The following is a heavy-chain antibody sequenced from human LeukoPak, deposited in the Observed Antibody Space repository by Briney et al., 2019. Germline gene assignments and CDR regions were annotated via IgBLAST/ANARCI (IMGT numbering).Heavy chain of an antibody. J-gene: IGHJ6*03. Sequence: KASQTLSLTCTVSGGSISSYYWTCIRQPAGKGLEYLGRIHASGNTYYNPSLNSRVAISIDTSKNQFSLKVSSVAAADTAVYYCARDLGYGYYFYYYLDVWGKGTTVTVSS. CDR2: IHASGNT. D-gene: IGHD5-18*01. V-gene: IGHV4-61*02. CDR1: GGSISSYY. CDR3: ARDLGYGYYFYYYLDV.